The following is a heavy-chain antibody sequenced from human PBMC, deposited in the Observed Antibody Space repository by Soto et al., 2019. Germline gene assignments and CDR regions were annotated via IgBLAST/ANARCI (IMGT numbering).Heavy chain of an antibody. CDR1: GFTFSNYG. CDR2: ISYDGRNK. J-gene: IGHJ4*02. D-gene: IGHD3-3*01. V-gene: IGHV3-30*03. Sequence: QVQLVESGGGVVQPGRSLRLSCAASGFTFSNYGMHWVRQAPGKGLEWVAIISYDGRNKNYADSVKGRFTISRDNSKNTLYLQMNSLRPEDTAVYYCASVYDFWSATDYWGQGTLVTVSS. CDR3: ASVYDFWSATDY.